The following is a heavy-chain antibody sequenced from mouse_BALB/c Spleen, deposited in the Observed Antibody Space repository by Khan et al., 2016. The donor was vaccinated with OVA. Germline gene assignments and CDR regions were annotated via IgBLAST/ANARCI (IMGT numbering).Heavy chain of an antibody. CDR3: ARSTCYGSGLYALDH. Sequence: DLVKPGASVKLSCKASGYTFTSYWINWIKQRPGQGLEWIGHISPGSGSIYYNEMFTAKATLTVDTSPTTVYIQLSSLASEDSAVXFCARSTCYGSGLYALDHWGQGASVTVSS. V-gene: IGHV1S41*01. D-gene: IGHD1-1*01. CDR1: GYTFTSYW. CDR2: ISPGSGSI. J-gene: IGHJ4*01.